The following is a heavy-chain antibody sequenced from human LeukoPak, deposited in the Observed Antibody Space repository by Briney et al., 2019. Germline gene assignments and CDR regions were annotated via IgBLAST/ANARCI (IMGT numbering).Heavy chain of an antibody. J-gene: IGHJ4*02. Sequence: GASVKVSCKASGYPFTGFTIHWVRQAPGQRLERMGWINTGNGNTKYSQKFQGRVTITRDTTASTAYMELSSLRSEDTAIYYCARVNGYSFDYWGQGALVTVSS. V-gene: IGHV1-3*04. CDR1: GYPFTGFT. CDR3: ARVNGYSFDY. D-gene: IGHD2-8*01. CDR2: INTGNGNT.